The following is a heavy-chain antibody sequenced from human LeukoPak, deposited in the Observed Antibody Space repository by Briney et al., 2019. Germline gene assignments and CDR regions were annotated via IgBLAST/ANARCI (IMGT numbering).Heavy chain of an antibody. V-gene: IGHV3-33*01. CDR2: IWYGGSNK. CDR1: GFTFSSYG. D-gene: IGHD6-19*01. Sequence: GRSLRLSCAASGFTFSSYGMHWVRQAPGKGLEWVAVIWYGGSNKYYADSVKGRFTISRDNSKNTLYLQMNSLRAEDTAVYYCARDPVSGSGWFYYYYGMDVWGQGTTVTVSS. CDR3: ARDPVSGSGWFYYYYGMDV. J-gene: IGHJ6*02.